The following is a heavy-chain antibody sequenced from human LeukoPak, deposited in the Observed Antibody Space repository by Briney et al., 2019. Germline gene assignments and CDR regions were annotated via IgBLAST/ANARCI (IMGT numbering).Heavy chain of an antibody. D-gene: IGHD5-24*01. J-gene: IGHJ3*02. Sequence: PGGSLRLSCAASGFTFSAYAMSWVRQAPGKGLDWVSAISGRGGNTYYADSVKGRFTISRDNSKNTLSLQMSSLRAEDRAVYYGAKVRVATIRDAFDIWGQGTMVTVS. V-gene: IGHV3-23*01. CDR3: AKVRVATIRDAFDI. CDR1: GFTFSAYA. CDR2: ISGRGGNT.